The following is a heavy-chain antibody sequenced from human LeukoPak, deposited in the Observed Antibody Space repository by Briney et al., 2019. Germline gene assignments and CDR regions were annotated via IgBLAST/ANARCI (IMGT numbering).Heavy chain of an antibody. CDR2: IWYDGSNK. V-gene: IGHV3-33*08. CDR1: GFTFSSYG. Sequence: PGGSLRLSCAASGFTFSSYGMHWVRQAPGKGLEWVAVIWYDGSNKYYADSVKGRFTISRDNSKNTLYLQMNSLRAEDTAVYYCARVSDQLLRIGMDVWGQGTTVTVSS. CDR3: ARVSDQLLRIGMDV. D-gene: IGHD2-2*01. J-gene: IGHJ6*02.